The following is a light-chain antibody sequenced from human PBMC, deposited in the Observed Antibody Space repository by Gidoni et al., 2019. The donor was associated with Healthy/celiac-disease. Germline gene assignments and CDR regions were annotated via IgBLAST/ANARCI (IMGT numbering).Light chain of an antibody. Sequence: QSALTQPASVSGSPGQSITISCTGTSSDVGGYNYDSWYQQHPGKAPKLMIYEVSNRPSGVSNRLSGSKSGNTASLTISGLQAEDEADYYCSSYTSSSTLVFGGGTKLTVL. CDR3: SSYTSSSTLV. CDR1: SSDVGGYNY. J-gene: IGLJ2*01. V-gene: IGLV2-14*01. CDR2: EVS.